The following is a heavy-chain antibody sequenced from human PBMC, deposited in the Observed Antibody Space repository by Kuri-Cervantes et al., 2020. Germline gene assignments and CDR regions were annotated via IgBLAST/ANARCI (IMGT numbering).Heavy chain of an antibody. CDR2: IVHTGST. CDR1: GVSFSNHY. CDR3: ARGTRRSWYFDL. Sequence: GSLRLSCAVDGVSFSNHYWNWVRQPPGKGLEWIGEIVHTGSTIYNPSLKSRVTISLGTSKNQFSLKLSSVTAADTAVYYCARGTRRSWYFDLWGRGTLVTVSS. J-gene: IGHJ2*01. V-gene: IGHV4-34*01.